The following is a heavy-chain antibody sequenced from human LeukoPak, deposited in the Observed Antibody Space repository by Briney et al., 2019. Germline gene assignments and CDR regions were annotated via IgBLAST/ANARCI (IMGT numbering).Heavy chain of an antibody. D-gene: IGHD6-13*01. J-gene: IGHJ4*01. Sequence: ASVKVSCKASGYTFTGYYMHWVRQAPGQGLEWMGWINPNSGGTNYAQKFQGRVTMTRDTSISTAYMELSRLRSDDTAVYYCARVENMAAAGPYAASGVDYWGQGTLVTVSS. CDR3: ARVENMAAAGPYAASGVDY. CDR2: INPNSGGT. V-gene: IGHV1-2*02. CDR1: GYTFTGYY.